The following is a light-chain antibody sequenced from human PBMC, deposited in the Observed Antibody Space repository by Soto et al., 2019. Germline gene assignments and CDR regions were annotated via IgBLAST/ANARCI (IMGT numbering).Light chain of an antibody. CDR3: HHRSNWPST. CDR2: GAS. CDR1: QSVSNY. Sequence: EIVLTQSPATLSLSPGERATVSCRASQSVSNYLAWYQQKPGQAPRLRIYGASNRAADIPASFSASASGTEFTLTISNLEPEDFAVDYCHHRSNWPSTFGQGTKLEIK. V-gene: IGKV3-11*01. J-gene: IGKJ2*01.